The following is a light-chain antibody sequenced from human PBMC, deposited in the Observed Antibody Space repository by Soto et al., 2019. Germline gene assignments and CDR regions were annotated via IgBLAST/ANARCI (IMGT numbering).Light chain of an antibody. CDR3: QQYVRSLWT. CDR1: QSVSNY. CDR2: GAS. V-gene: IGKV3-20*01. J-gene: IGKJ1*01. Sequence: EAELTQSPATLSLSPGEIATLSFRASQSVSNYLAWYQQKPGQAPRLLIYGASSRATGIPDRFSGSGSGTDFTLTISRLEPEDFAVYYCQQYVRSLWTFGQGTKVDIK.